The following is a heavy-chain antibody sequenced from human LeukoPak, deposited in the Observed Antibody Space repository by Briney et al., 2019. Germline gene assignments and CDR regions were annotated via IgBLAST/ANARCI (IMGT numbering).Heavy chain of an antibody. CDR2: IRNTAYGVTT. CDR3: TRDTGYYDSSGSYYTQPNDY. Sequence: PGESLRLSCTASGFTFGDYAMSWVRPAPGKGREWVGFIRNTAYGVTTEYAASVKGRFTISRDDSKSIAYLQMNSLKTEDTAVYYCTRDTGYYDSSGSYYTQPNDYWGQGTLVTVSS. J-gene: IGHJ4*02. CDR1: GFTFGDYA. V-gene: IGHV3-49*04. D-gene: IGHD3-22*01.